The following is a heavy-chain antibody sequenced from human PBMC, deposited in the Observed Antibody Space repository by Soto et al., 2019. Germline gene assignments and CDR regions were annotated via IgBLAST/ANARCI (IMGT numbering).Heavy chain of an antibody. CDR1: GGTFSSYA. CDR3: ARQGAALRDYYYGMDV. D-gene: IGHD6-25*01. CDR2: IIPIFGTA. V-gene: IGHV1-69*12. J-gene: IGHJ6*02. Sequence: QVQLVQSGAEVKKPGSSVMVSCKASGGTFSSYAISWVRQAPGQGLEWMGGIIPIFGTANYAQKFQGRVTITADESTSTAYMELSSLRSEDTAVYYCARQGAALRDYYYGMDVWGQGTTVTVSS.